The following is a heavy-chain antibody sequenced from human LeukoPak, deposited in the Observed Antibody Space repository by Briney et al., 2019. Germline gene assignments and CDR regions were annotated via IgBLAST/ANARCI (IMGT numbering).Heavy chain of an antibody. J-gene: IGHJ3*02. CDR2: ISSSSSYI. CDR3: ARSAGTGDAFDI. D-gene: IGHD6-19*01. CDR1: GFTFSSYS. Sequence: GGSLRLSCAASGFTFSSYSMNWVRQAPGKGLEWVSSISSSSSYIYYADSVKGRFTISRDNAKNSLYLQMNSLRAEDTAVYYCARSAGTGDAFDIWGQGTMVTVFS. V-gene: IGHV3-21*01.